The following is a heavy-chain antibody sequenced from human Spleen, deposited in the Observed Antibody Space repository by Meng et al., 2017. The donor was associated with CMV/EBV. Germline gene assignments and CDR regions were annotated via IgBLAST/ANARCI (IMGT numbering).Heavy chain of an antibody. CDR1: GLIFSSYP. CDR3: AKVTTAQWLIVN. Sequence: SCVASGLIFSSYPMSWVRQAPGKGLEWVSVIYTDGSRSFHADSVKGRFTISRDNSKNTLYLQMNSLRAEDTAIYYCAKVTTAQWLIVNWGQGTLVTVSS. V-gene: IGHV3-23*03. J-gene: IGHJ4*02. D-gene: IGHD6-19*01. CDR2: IYTDGSRS.